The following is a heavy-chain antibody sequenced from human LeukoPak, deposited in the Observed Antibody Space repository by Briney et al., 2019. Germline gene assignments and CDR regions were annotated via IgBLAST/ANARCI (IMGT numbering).Heavy chain of an antibody. D-gene: IGHD3-22*01. CDR3: TRWLTVDRAYDP. V-gene: IGHV3-49*04. Sequence: AGGSLRLSCAASGFTFGDFAMNWVRQAPGKGLEWVAFIRRQASGGTTEYAASVKGRFTISRDDSKSIAYLQMNSLKTEDTAVYYCTRWLTVDRAYDPWGQGTLVTVSS. CDR1: GFTFGDFA. J-gene: IGHJ5*02. CDR2: IRRQASGGTT.